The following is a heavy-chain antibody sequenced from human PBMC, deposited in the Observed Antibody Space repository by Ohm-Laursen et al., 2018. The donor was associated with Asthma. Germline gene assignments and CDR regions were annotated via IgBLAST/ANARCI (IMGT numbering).Heavy chain of an antibody. Sequence: GSSVKVSCKASGYTFTGYYMHWVRQAPGQGLEWMGRINPNSGGTNYAQKFQGRVTMTRDTSISTAYMELRSLISDDTAVYYCAREATVITRYFDSWGQGILVTVSS. D-gene: IGHD4-23*01. CDR3: AREATVITRYFDS. CDR2: INPNSGGT. J-gene: IGHJ4*02. CDR1: GYTFTGYY. V-gene: IGHV1-2*06.